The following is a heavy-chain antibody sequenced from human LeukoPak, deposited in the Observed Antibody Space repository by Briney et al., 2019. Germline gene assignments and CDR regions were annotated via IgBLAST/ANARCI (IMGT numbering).Heavy chain of an antibody. J-gene: IGHJ4*02. Sequence: ASVKVSCKASGSTVTDYYIHWVRQAPGQGLEWMGWISAYNGNTNYAQKLQGRVTMTTDTSTSTAYMELRSLRSDDTAVYYCARGNRHYYDSSGYYGYWGQGTLVTVSS. CDR3: ARGNRHYYDSSGYYGY. V-gene: IGHV1-18*04. D-gene: IGHD3-22*01. CDR2: ISAYNGNT. CDR1: GSTVTDYY.